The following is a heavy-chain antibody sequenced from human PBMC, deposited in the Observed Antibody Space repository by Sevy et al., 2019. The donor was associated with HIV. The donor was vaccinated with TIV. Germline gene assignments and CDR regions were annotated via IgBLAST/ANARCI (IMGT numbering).Heavy chain of an antibody. V-gene: IGHV3-53*01. Sequence: GGSLRLSCAASGFTVSSNYMSWVRQAPGKGLEWVSVIYSGGSTYYADSVKGRFTISRDNSKNTLYLQMNSLRAEDTAVYYCARGSIAALVDYYYYMDVWGKGTTVTVSS. D-gene: IGHD6-6*01. CDR1: GFTVSSNY. CDR3: ARGSIAALVDYYYYMDV. CDR2: IYSGGST. J-gene: IGHJ6*03.